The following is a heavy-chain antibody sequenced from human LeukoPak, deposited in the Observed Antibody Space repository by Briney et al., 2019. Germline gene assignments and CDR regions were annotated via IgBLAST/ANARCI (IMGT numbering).Heavy chain of an antibody. CDR2: IHSSSIT. CDR1: GFTVSSDY. D-gene: IGHD3-10*01. CDR3: ARGRGAANDAFDI. V-gene: IGHV3-53*04. Sequence: GGSLRLSCAASGFTVSSDYMSWVRQAPGKGLEWVSVIHSSSITSYADSVKGRFTISRHNSKNTLYLQMNSLRADDTAVYYCARGRGAANDAFDIWGQGTMVTVSS. J-gene: IGHJ3*02.